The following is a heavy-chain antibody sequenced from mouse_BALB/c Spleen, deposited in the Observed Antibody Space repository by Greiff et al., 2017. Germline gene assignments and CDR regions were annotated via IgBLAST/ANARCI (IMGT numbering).Heavy chain of an antibody. CDR2: ISSGGSYT. D-gene: IGHD1-1*01. J-gene: IGHJ2*01. Sequence: EVQVVESGGDLVKPGGSLKLSCAASGFTFSSYGMSWVRQTPDKRLEWVATISSGGSYTYYPDSVKGRFTISRDNAKNTLYLQMSSLKSEDTAMYYCARRDYYGSEGYYFDYWGQGTTLTVSS. CDR3: ARRDYYGSEGYYFDY. V-gene: IGHV5-6*01. CDR1: GFTFSSYG.